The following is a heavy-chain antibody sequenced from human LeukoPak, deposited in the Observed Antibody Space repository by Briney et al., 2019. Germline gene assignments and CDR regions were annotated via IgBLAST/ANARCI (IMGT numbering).Heavy chain of an antibody. CDR3: ARTGSGTPFDY. J-gene: IGHJ4*02. D-gene: IGHD1-26*01. CDR1: GFTFRTYT. CDR2: ITSISTYI. Sequence: GGSLRLSCAASGFTFRTYTMNWVRQPPGKGLEWVSSITSISTYIYYADSVKGRFTISRDSAKNSFYLQIHSLRAEDTAVYYCARTGSGTPFDYWGQGTLVTVSS. V-gene: IGHV3-21*01.